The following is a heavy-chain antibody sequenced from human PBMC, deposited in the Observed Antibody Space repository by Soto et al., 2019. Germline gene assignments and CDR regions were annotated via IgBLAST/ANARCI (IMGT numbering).Heavy chain of an antibody. CDR1: GDSINSGDYY. D-gene: IGHD4-17*01. J-gene: IGHJ3*02. Sequence: QVQLQESGPGLVKPSQTLSLTCTVSGDSINSGDYYWSWIRQHPGKGLEWIGHIYFSGSTSYNPSLKSRVTISINTSKNKFSLKLDSVTAADTAVYYCARNDYGSNSGAFDIWGQGAMVTVSS. V-gene: IGHV4-31*03. CDR3: ARNDYGSNSGAFDI. CDR2: IYFSGST.